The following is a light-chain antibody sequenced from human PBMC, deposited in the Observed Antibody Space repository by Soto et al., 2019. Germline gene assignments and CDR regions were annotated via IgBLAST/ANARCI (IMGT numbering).Light chain of an antibody. J-gene: IGKJ1*01. Sequence: EIVLTQSPGTLSLSPGERATLSCRASQSVSSSFLAWYQQKPGQAPRLLIYGASSRATGIPDRFSGSGSGTAFTLTISGLAPEDFAVDYGQQYGSSPWTFGQGTKVDIK. V-gene: IGKV3-20*01. CDR3: QQYGSSPWT. CDR2: GAS. CDR1: QSVSSSF.